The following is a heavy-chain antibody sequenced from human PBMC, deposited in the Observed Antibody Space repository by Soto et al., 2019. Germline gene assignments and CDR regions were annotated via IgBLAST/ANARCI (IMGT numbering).Heavy chain of an antibody. CDR3: ARGRFRRTWFDP. J-gene: IGHJ5*02. CDR1: GYTFTNYD. D-gene: IGHD3-16*01. Sequence: QVQLVQSGAEAKKPGASVKVSCKASGYTFTNYDIHWVRQATGQGLEWMGWMNPDSGNTGQSKQFQGRVTMTRDTSIITAYMEMSSLRSEDTAVYYCARGRFRRTWFDPWGQGTLVTVSS. CDR2: MNPDSGNT. V-gene: IGHV1-8*01.